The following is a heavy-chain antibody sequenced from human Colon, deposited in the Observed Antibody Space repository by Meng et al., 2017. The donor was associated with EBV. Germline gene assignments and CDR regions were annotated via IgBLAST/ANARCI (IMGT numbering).Heavy chain of an antibody. CDR1: GGSISSYY. CDR3: ARNTVTTSGSSNYWYFDL. Sequence: VRLQEPGPGLVRPSGTLPLTCTVSGGSISSYYWTWIRQPPGKGLEWIGYIYYSGSTNYNPSLKSRVTISVDTSKNQFSLKLSSVTTTDTAVYYCARNTVTTSGSSNYWYFDLWGRGTLVTVSS. CDR2: IYYSGST. V-gene: IGHV4-59*01. J-gene: IGHJ2*01. D-gene: IGHD4-17*01.